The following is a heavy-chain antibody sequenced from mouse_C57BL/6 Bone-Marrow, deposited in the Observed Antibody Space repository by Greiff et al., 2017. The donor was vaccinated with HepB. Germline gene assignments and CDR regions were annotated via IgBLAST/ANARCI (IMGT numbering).Heavy chain of an antibody. J-gene: IGHJ3*01. CDR3: ARARFSGFAY. CDR1: GYTFTNYW. Sequence: VQLQQSGAELVRPGPSVKMSCKASGYTFTNYWIGWAKQRPGHGLAWIGDIYPGGGYTNYNETFKGKATLTADKSSSTAYMQFSSLTSEYSAIYYYARARFSGFAYWGRGNGITVTA. V-gene: IGHV1-63*01. CDR2: IYPGGGYT.